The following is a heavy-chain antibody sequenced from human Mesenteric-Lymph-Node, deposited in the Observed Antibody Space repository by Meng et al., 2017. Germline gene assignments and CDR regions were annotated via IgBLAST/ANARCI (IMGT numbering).Heavy chain of an antibody. CDR1: GGSISSSSYY. CDR3: ARHHHSPTFDY. V-gene: IGHV4-39*01. Sequence: QLQLQESGPRLAKPSDTLSLTCTVSGGSISSSSYYWAWIRQPPGEGLEWIGSVVYSGTTYYTSSLKSRVSISVDTSKNQFSLKLSSVTAADTAVYYCARHHHSPTFDYWGQGTLVTVSS. CDR2: VVYSGTT. J-gene: IGHJ4*02. D-gene: IGHD1-14*01.